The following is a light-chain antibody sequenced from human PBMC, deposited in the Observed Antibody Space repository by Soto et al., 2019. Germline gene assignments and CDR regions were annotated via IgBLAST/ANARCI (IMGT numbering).Light chain of an antibody. Sequence: ESVLTQSPGTLSLSLGERATLSCRASQSVSSRSLAWYQQKPGQAPRLLIYGASSRATGIPDRFSGSGSGTDFTLTISRLEPEDFAVYYCQQYGSSRTFAQGTKVDIK. CDR3: QQYGSSRT. CDR1: QSVSSRS. CDR2: GAS. J-gene: IGKJ1*01. V-gene: IGKV3-20*01.